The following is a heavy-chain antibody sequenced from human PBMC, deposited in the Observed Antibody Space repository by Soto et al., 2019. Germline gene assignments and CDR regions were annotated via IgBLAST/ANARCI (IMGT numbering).Heavy chain of an antibody. Sequence: ASVKVSCKASGYTFTSYAMHWVRQAPGQRLEWMGWINAYNGNTKYAQKLQGRVTMTTDTSTSTAYMELRSLRSDDTAVYYCARSSEWLLYPFDYWGQGTLVTVSS. CDR2: INAYNGNT. J-gene: IGHJ4*02. D-gene: IGHD3-3*01. V-gene: IGHV1-3*01. CDR3: ARSSEWLLYPFDY. CDR1: GYTFTSYA.